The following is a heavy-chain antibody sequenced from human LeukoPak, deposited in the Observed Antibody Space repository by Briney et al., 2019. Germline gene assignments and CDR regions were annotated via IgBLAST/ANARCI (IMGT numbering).Heavy chain of an antibody. CDR1: GFTFSNYA. Sequence: PGGSLRLSCAASGFTFSNYAMSWVRQAPGKGPEWVSAVSGSGDTTYYADSVQGRSTISRDSSKNTLYLQMNSLRAEDTALYYCAKGRHASSGMFDYWGQGTLVTVSS. J-gene: IGHJ4*02. D-gene: IGHD1-26*01. V-gene: IGHV3-23*01. CDR3: AKGRHASSGMFDY. CDR2: VSGSGDTT.